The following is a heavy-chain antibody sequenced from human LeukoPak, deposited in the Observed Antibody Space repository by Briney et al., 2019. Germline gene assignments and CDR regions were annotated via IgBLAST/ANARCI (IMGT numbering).Heavy chain of an antibody. J-gene: IGHJ6*02. CDR3: ARALYCSGGSCYAYYGMDV. Sequence: PSVKLSCKASGYTFTSYGISWVRQAPGQGLEWMGLISAYNGNTNYAQKLQGRVTMTTDTSTSTAYMELKSLRSDDTAVYYCARALYCSGGSCYAYYGMDVWGQGTTVTVSS. V-gene: IGHV1-18*01. CDR2: ISAYNGNT. CDR1: GYTFTSYG. D-gene: IGHD2-15*01.